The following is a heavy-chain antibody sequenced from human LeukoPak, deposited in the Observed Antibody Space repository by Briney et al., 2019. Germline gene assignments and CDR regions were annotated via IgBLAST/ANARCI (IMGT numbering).Heavy chain of an antibody. J-gene: IGHJ4*02. CDR2: SYYSEST. CDR3: ARGKELPFDY. Sequence: SETLSLTCTVSGGSISSYYWSWIRQPPGKGLEWIGYSYYSESTNSNPSLKSRVTMSVDTSKNQFSLKLSSVTAADTAVYYCARGKELPFDYWGRGTLVTVSS. V-gene: IGHV4-59*12. D-gene: IGHD1-26*01. CDR1: GGSISSYY.